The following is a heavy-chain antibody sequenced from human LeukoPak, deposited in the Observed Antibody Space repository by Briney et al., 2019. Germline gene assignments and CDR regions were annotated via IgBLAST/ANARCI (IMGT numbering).Heavy chain of an antibody. CDR1: GFTFSSYG. V-gene: IGHV3-30*03. CDR2: ISYDGSNK. CDR3: ARGSRSGVVERDAFDI. Sequence: GGSLRLSCAASGFTFSSYGMHWVRQAPGKGLEWVAVISYDGSNKYYADSVKGRFTISRDNSKNTLYLQMNSLRAEDTAVYYCARGSRSGVVERDAFDIWGQGTMVTVSS. J-gene: IGHJ3*02. D-gene: IGHD3-3*01.